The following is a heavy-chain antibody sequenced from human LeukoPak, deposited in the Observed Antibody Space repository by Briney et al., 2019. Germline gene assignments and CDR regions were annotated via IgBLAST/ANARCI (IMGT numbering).Heavy chain of an antibody. CDR3: ARVGLRVVAATSIAHDYYYYMDV. CDR2: IKQDGSEK. V-gene: IGHV3-7*01. J-gene: IGHJ6*03. Sequence: PGGSLRLSCAASGFTFSSYWMSWVRQAPGKGLEWVANIKQDGSEKYYVDSVKGRFTISRDNAKNSLYLQMNSLRAGDTAVYYCARVGLRVVAATSIAHDYYYYMDVWGKGTTVTVSS. D-gene: IGHD2-15*01. CDR1: GFTFSSYW.